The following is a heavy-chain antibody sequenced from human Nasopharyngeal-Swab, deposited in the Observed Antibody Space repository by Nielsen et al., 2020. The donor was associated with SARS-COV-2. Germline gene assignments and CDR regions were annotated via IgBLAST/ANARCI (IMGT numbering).Heavy chain of an antibody. D-gene: IGHD3-3*01. J-gene: IGHJ4*02. Sequence: GESLKISCAASGFTFSSYGMHWARQAPGKGLEWVALIWYDGSNKYYADSVKGRFTISRGNSKNTLYLQINSLRAEDTAVYYCARGNDFRSGYHPYYYDYWGQGTVVTVSS. V-gene: IGHV3-33*01. CDR1: GFTFSSYG. CDR2: IWYDGSNK. CDR3: ARGNDFRSGYHPYYYDY.